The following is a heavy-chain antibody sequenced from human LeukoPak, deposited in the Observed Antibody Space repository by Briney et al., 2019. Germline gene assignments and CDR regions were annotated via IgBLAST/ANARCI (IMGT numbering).Heavy chain of an antibody. CDR3: ASQGYCTNGVCYL. J-gene: IGHJ6*04. CDR1: GGSFSGYY. D-gene: IGHD2-8*01. CDR2: INHSGST. V-gene: IGHV4-34*01. Sequence: SETLSLTCAVYGGSFSGYYWSWIRQPPGKGLEWIGEINHSGSTNYNPSLKSRVTISVDTSKNQFSLKLSSVTAADTAVYYCASQGYCTNGVCYLWGKGTTVSVSS.